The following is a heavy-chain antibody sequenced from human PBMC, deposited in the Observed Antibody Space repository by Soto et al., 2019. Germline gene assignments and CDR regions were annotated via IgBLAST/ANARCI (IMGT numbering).Heavy chain of an antibody. J-gene: IGHJ4*02. CDR2: INHSGST. D-gene: IGHD4-17*01. Sequence: QVQLQQWGAGLLKPSETLSLTCAVYGESFSGYYWTWIRQPPGKGLEWIGEINHSGSTNYNPSLNSRVTISVDTSKNQFSLKLRSVTAADTAVYYCARPRTTETSSLAYWGQGTLVTISS. V-gene: IGHV4-34*01. CDR1: GESFSGYY. CDR3: ARPRTTETSSLAY.